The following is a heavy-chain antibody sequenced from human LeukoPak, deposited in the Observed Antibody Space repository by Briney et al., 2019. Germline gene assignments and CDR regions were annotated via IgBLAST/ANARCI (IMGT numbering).Heavy chain of an antibody. CDR3: ARNADSGFDF. Sequence: GASVKVSCKASGGTFSSYAISWVRQAPGQGLEWMGGIIPIFGTANYAQKFQGRVTITADESTSTAYMELSSLRSEDTAVYYCARNADSGFDFWGQGTLVTVSS. CDR2: IIPIFGTA. J-gene: IGHJ4*02. D-gene: IGHD3-10*01. V-gene: IGHV1-69*13. CDR1: GGTFSSYA.